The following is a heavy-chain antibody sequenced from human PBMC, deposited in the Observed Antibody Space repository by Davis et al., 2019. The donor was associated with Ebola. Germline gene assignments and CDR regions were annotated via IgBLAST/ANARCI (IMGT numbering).Heavy chain of an antibody. CDR3: ARGAYCISTSCYVCDC. J-gene: IGHJ4*02. Sequence: MPSETLSLTCAISGDSVSSNSVTWNWIRQSPSRGLEWLGRTYYRSRWYNDYADSVKSRITINPDTSKNQFSLQLNSVTPEDTAVYYCARGAYCISTSCYVCDCWGQGTLVTVSS. CDR2: TYYRSRWYN. V-gene: IGHV6-1*01. D-gene: IGHD2-2*01. CDR1: GDSVSSNSVT.